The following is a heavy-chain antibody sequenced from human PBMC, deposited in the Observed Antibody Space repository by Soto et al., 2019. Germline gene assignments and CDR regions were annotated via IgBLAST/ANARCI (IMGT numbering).Heavy chain of an antibody. D-gene: IGHD3-10*01. Sequence: QVQLVQSGAEVKKPGSSVKVSCTASGGTFSSHAINWLRQAPGQGLEWMGVIIPITDTPNNAEKFQGRVTITTDQATTTVYMELSSLTLEDTAMYYGARGDKGPGHYGPGSQGWYGPWGQGTLVTVSS. J-gene: IGHJ5*02. CDR2: IIPITDTP. CDR3: ARGDKGPGHYGPGSQGWYGP. CDR1: GGTFSSHA. V-gene: IGHV1-69*05.